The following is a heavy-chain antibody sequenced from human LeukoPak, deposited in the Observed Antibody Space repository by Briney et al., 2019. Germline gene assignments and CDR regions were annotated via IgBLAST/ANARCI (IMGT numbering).Heavy chain of an antibody. CDR2: IRYDGSNT. D-gene: IGHD3-10*01. V-gene: IGHV3-30*02. J-gene: IGHJ6*03. CDR1: GFSFSSYG. CDR3: AKDGYYYGSGSSHYYMDV. Sequence: GGSLRLSCVASGFSFSSYGMHWVRQAPGRGLEWVAFIRYDGSNTYYADSVKGRFTISRDNSKNTLYLQMNSLRAEDTAVYYCAKDGYYYGSGSSHYYMDVWGKGTTVTVSS.